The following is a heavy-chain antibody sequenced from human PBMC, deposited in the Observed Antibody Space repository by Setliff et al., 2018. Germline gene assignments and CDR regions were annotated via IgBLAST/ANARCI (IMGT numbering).Heavy chain of an antibody. CDR2: INPNSGGT. Sequence: ASVKVSCKASGYIFTDYYMHWVRQAPGQELGWMGRINPNSGGTNYAQKFQGRVTMTRDTSISTAYTELSSLRSEDTATYYCARSGYSSGRNYYYYYMDVWGKGTTVTVSS. J-gene: IGHJ6*03. V-gene: IGHV1-2*06. CDR1: GYIFTDYY. CDR3: ARSGYSSGRNYYYYYMDV. D-gene: IGHD6-19*01.